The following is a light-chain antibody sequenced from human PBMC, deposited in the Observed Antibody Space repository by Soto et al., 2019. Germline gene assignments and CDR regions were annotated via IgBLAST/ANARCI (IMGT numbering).Light chain of an antibody. CDR3: QQYNNWPRT. CDR2: GAS. V-gene: IGKV3-15*01. CDR1: QSVSSN. Sequence: EIVMTQSPATLSVSPGERATLSCRASQSVSSNLAWYPQKPGQAPRLLIYGASTRATGIPARFSGSGSGTEFTLTISSLQSEDFAVYCCQQYNNWPRTFGQGTKVEIK. J-gene: IGKJ1*01.